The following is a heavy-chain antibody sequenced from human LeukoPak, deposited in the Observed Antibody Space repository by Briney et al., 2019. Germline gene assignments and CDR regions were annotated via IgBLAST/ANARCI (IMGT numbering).Heavy chain of an antibody. J-gene: IGHJ4*02. V-gene: IGHV3-23*01. CDR3: AKVETAAAATLRGFDY. CDR2: IGGSGGST. CDR1: GFTFSSYA. Sequence: PGGSLRLSCAASGFTFSSYAMSSVRQAPGKWLEWVSSIGGSGGSTYYADSVKGRFTISRDNSKNTLYLQMNSLRAEDTAVYYCAKVETAAAATLRGFDYWGQGTLVTVSS. D-gene: IGHD6-13*01.